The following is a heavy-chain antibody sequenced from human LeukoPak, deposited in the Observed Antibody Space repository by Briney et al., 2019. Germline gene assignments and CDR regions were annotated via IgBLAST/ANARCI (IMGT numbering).Heavy chain of an antibody. CDR3: AKGSRGNYDY. CDR2: ITDSGIST. D-gene: IGHD1-26*01. Sequence: QPGGSLRLSCAASGFTFNSYAMAWVRQAPEKGLEWVSPITDSGISTYYADSVKGRFTISRDNSKSTLFLQMNSLRAEDTAVYYCAKGSRGNYDYWGQGTLVTVSS. J-gene: IGHJ4*02. CDR1: GFTFNSYA. V-gene: IGHV3-23*01.